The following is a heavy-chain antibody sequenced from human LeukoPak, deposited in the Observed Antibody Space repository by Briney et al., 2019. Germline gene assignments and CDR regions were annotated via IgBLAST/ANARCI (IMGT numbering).Heavy chain of an antibody. Sequence: VKPSETLSLTCTVSGGSISSYYWSWIRQPPGKGLEWIGYIYYSGGTNYNPSLKSRVTISVDTSKNQFSLKLSSVTAADTAVYYCAREEPITMVRGVMGGNWFNPWGQGTLVTVSS. CDR1: GGSISSYY. CDR2: IYYSGGT. J-gene: IGHJ5*02. D-gene: IGHD3-10*01. CDR3: AREEPITMVRGVMGGNWFNP. V-gene: IGHV4-59*01.